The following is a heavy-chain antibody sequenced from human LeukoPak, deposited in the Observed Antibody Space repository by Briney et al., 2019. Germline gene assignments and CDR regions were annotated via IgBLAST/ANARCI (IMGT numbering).Heavy chain of an antibody. D-gene: IGHD2-2*01. CDR1: GGSISSGDYY. J-gene: IGHJ5*02. Sequence: SETLSLTCTVSGGSISSGDYYWSWLRQPPGKGLEWIGYIYYSGSTYYNPSLKSRVTISVDTSKNQFSLKLSSVTAADTAVYYCARDTMTGCSSTSCTTTWGKGTLVTVSS. V-gene: IGHV4-30-4*08. CDR2: IYYSGST. CDR3: ARDTMTGCSSTSCTTT.